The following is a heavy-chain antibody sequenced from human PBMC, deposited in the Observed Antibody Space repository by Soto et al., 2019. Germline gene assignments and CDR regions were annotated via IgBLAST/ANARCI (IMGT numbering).Heavy chain of an antibody. CDR2: IYPGDSDI. V-gene: IGHV5-51*01. J-gene: IGHJ6*02. D-gene: IGHD4-4*01. CDR3: AGPTVPQYYYYGMDV. CDR1: GFSFTTSW. Sequence: PXESLKISCKGSGFSFTTSWIGWVRQMPVKGLEWIGMIYPGDSDIRYSPSFQGRVTISADKSISAAYLQWSSLKASDTAIYYCAGPTVPQYYYYGMDVWGQGTTVTVS.